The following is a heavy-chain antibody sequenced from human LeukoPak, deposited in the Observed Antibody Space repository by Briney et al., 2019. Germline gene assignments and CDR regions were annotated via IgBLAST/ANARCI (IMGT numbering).Heavy chain of an antibody. CDR2: ISWNSGSI. V-gene: IGHV3-9*01. CDR1: GFTYDDYA. D-gene: IGHD2-2*01. J-gene: IGHJ4*02. CDR3: AKADCSSTSCYFVS. Sequence: GGSLRLSCAASGFTYDDYAMHWVRLAPGKGLEWVSGISWNSGSIVYADSVEGRFTISRDNANNSLYLQMNTLRAEDTALYYCAKADCSSTSCYFVSWGQGTLVTVSS.